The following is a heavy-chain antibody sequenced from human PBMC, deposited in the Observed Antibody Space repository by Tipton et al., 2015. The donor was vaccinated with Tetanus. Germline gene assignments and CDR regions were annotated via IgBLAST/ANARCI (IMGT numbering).Heavy chain of an antibody. CDR1: GGSISSYY. CDR2: IYNSGST. J-gene: IGHJ4*02. D-gene: IGHD5-24*01. CDR3: ASLGMATIKNYFDY. V-gene: IGHV4-39*01. Sequence: TLSLTCTVSGGSISSYYWGWIRQPPGKGLEWIGSIYNSGSTYYNPSLKSRVTISVDTSKNQFSLKLSSVTAADTAAYYCASLGMATIKNYFDYWGQGTLVTVSS.